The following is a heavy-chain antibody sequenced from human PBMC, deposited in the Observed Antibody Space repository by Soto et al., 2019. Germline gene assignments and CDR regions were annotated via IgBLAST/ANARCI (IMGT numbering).Heavy chain of an antibody. J-gene: IGHJ4*02. CDR3: ATGVIWIGYFTVDS. Sequence: SVKVSCKASGGSFGNSAINWVRQTPGQGLEWLGGFIPVYRTLNYAQKFQGRVTITADESTGTAYMTLSSLASDDTAVYYCATGVIWIGYFTVDSWGQGTRVTVSS. CDR1: GGSFGNSA. V-gene: IGHV1-69*13. D-gene: IGHD3-3*01. CDR2: FIPVYRTL.